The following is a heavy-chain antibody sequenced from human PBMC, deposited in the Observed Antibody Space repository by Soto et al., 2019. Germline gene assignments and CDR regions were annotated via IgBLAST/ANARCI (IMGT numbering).Heavy chain of an antibody. J-gene: IGHJ4*02. CDR3: ALTTYDSSGYYADD. CDR1: GFTFSTYW. CDR2: IKQDGSEK. V-gene: IGHV3-7*02. Sequence: GGSLRLSCASSGFTFSTYWMSWVRQAPGKGLEWVANIKQDGSEKYYVDSVKGRFTISRDKSKNTLYLQMNSLRAEDTAVYYCALTTYDSSGYYADDWGQGTLVTVSS. D-gene: IGHD3-22*01.